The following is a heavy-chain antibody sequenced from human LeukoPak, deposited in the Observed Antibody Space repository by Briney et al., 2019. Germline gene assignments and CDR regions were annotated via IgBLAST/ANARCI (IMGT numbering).Heavy chain of an antibody. V-gene: IGHV1-46*04. CDR1: GYTFTNFY. CDR3: ARAPFRSAAAADFDC. J-gene: IGHJ4*02. CDR2: INPSGGAT. D-gene: IGHD6-13*01. Sequence: ASVKVSCKASGYTFTNFYIHWVRQAPGQGLEWMGIINPSGGATRYAQKLQGRVTMTRDTSTSTVYMELSGLRSEDTAVYYCARAPFRSAAAADFDCWGQGTLVTVSS.